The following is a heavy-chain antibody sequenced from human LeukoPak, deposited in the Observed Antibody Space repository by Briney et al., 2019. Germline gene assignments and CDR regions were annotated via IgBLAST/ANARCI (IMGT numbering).Heavy chain of an antibody. CDR3: ARGDGSPSGILYYGMDV. CDR1: GYSISNGFY. D-gene: IGHD1-26*01. Sequence: SETLSLTCTVSGYSISNGFYWAWIRQPPGKGLEWIGSIFHSGSTYYNPSLKIRVTISVDTSKNQFSLNLSSVTAADTAVYYCARGDGSPSGILYYGMDVWGQGTTVTVSS. V-gene: IGHV4-38-2*02. J-gene: IGHJ6*02. CDR2: IFHSGST.